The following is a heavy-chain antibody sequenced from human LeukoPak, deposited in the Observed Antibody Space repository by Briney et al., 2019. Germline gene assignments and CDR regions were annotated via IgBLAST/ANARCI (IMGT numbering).Heavy chain of an antibody. Sequence: GGSLRLSCAASGFTVSGNYMSWVRQAPGKGLEWVSVIYSGGSTYYADSVKGRFTISRDNSKNTLYLQMNSLRAEDTAVFYCARTAKGFYGMDVWGQGTTVTVSS. V-gene: IGHV3-66*01. D-gene: IGHD5-18*01. CDR2: IYSGGST. CDR1: GFTVSGNY. J-gene: IGHJ6*02. CDR3: ARTAKGFYGMDV.